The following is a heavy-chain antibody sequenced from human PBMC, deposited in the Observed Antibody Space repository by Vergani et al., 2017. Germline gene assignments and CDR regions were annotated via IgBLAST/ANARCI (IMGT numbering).Heavy chain of an antibody. V-gene: IGHV2-26*01. D-gene: IGHD6-13*01. J-gene: IGHJ5*02. CDR2: IFSNDEK. CDR1: GGSISSYYW. Sequence: QWGAGLLKPSETLSLTCTVSGGSISSYYWSWIRQPPGKALEWLAHIFSNDEKSYSTSLKSRLTISKDTSKSQVVLTMTNMDPVDTATYYCARTLSIAAAGMFDPWGQGTLVTVSS. CDR3: ARTLSIAAAGMFDP.